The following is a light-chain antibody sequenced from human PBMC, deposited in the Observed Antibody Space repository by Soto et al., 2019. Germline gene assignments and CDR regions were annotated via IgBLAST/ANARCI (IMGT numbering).Light chain of an antibody. CDR1: SSNIGSYT. J-gene: IGLJ1*01. CDR3: ASWDDSLNGYV. CDR2: SNS. Sequence: QSVLIQPPSASGTPGQRVTVSCSGGSSNIGSYTVNWYQQLPGAAPKLLIYSNSQRPSGVPDRFSGSKSGTSASLAISGLQSGDEADYYCASWDDSLNGYVFGTGTKVTVL. V-gene: IGLV1-44*01.